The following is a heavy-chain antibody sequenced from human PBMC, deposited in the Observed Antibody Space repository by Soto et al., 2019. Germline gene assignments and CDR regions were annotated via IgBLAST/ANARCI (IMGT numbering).Heavy chain of an antibody. J-gene: IGHJ6*03. CDR2: IYYSGST. CDR1: GGSISSSSYY. D-gene: IGHD6-19*01. CDR3: ARLYSSGSRGGYYYYYMDV. V-gene: IGHV4-39*01. Sequence: SETLSLTCTVSGGSISSSSYYWGWIRQPPGKGLEWIGSIYYSGSTYYNPSLNSRVTISVNTYKNQFSLKLSSVTAADTAVDYCARLYSSGSRGGYYYYYMDVWGKGTTVTVSS.